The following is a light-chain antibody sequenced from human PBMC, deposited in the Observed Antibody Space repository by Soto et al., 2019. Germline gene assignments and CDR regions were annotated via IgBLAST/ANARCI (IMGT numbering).Light chain of an antibody. V-gene: IGKV1-39*01. CDR2: AAS. Sequence: DIQMTQSPSSLSASVADRVTITCRASQSIRRSLNWYQQKPGKAPKLLIYAASSLQSGVPSRFSGSGYGTDFTLTITSLQSEDFATYYCQQYYSFPRTFGQGTKVDIK. CDR1: QSIRRS. J-gene: IGKJ1*01. CDR3: QQYYSFPRT.